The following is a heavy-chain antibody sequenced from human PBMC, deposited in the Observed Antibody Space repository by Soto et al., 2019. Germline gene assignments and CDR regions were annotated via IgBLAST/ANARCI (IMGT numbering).Heavy chain of an antibody. CDR2: INADGRTT. V-gene: IGHV3-74*01. Sequence: GGSLRLSCEASGFTFSTYWMHWVRQAPGQGLVWLSRINADGRTTNYADPVRGRFTISRDNAKNTLFLQVNSLRAEDTAVYYCATAGQFRFDNSGQGAMVTVSS. CDR3: ATAGQFRFDN. D-gene: IGHD2-21*01. CDR1: GFTFSTYW. J-gene: IGHJ4*02.